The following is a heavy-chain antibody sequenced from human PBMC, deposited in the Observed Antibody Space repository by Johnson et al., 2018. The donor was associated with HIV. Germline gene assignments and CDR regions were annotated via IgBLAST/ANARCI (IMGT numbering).Heavy chain of an antibody. V-gene: IGHV3-66*01. J-gene: IGHJ3*02. CDR1: GFTVSSNY. D-gene: IGHD4-11*01. CDR2: IYSGGST. Sequence: EVQLVESGGGLVQPGGSLRLSCVASGFTVSSNYMSWVRQAPGKGLEWVSVIYSGGSTYYADSVKGRFTISRDNSKNTLYLQMNSLRAEDTAVYYCARIDYSNYEEAFDIWGQGTMVTDSS. CDR3: ARIDYSNYEEAFDI.